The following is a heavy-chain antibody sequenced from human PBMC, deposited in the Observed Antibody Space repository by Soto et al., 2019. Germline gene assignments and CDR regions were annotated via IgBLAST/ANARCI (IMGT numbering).Heavy chain of an antibody. J-gene: IGHJ5*02. V-gene: IGHV1-69*02. CDR2: IIPILGIG. CDR3: ATDHDGDYHKWLDP. CDR1: GGTFSSYT. Sequence: QVQLVQSGAEVKKPGSSVKVSCKASGGTFSSYTITWVRQAPGQGLEWMGKIIPILGIGNYAQKFQGRVTITADKSTSTAYMALSNLRSEDTAVYYCATDHDGDYHKWLDPWGQGTLVTVSS. D-gene: IGHD4-17*01.